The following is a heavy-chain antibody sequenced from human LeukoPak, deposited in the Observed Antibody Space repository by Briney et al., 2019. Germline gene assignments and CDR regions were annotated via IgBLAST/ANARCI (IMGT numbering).Heavy chain of an antibody. CDR2: ISYDGGNK. D-gene: IGHD6-19*01. V-gene: IGHV3-30*04. J-gene: IGHJ4*02. CDR1: GFTFSSYA. Sequence: GGSLRLSCAASGFTFSSYAMHWVRQAPGKGLEWVAVISYDGGNKYYADSVKGRFTISRDNSKNTLYLQMNSLRAEDTAVYYCGKEREPVAALYYFNYWGQGTLVTVSS. CDR3: GKEREPVAALYYFNY.